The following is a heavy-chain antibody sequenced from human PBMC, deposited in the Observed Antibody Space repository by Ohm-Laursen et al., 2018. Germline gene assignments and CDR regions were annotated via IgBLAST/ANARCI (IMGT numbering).Heavy chain of an antibody. J-gene: IGHJ3*01. CDR3: ARDVVPTTLTLGVDGDDAFDV. CDR2: IIPIFGTT. Sequence: SVKVSCKASGGTFSSYGINWVRQAPGQGLEWMGGIIPIFGTTKYAQKFQGRVTITADESTSTAYMELSSLRSEDTAVYYCARDVVPTTLTLGVDGDDAFDVWGQGTMVTVSS. V-gene: IGHV1-69*13. CDR1: GGTFSSYG. D-gene: IGHD2-2*01.